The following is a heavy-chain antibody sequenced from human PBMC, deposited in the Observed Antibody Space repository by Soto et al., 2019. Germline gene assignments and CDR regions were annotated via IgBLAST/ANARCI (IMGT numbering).Heavy chain of an antibody. V-gene: IGHV4-4*02. CDR3: AREIVTAGGNNYFDP. J-gene: IGHJ5*02. CDR2: VYHTGDT. Sequence: SETLSLTCGVSGGTVASSHWWSWVRQSPGGGLEWIGNVYHTGDTNFNPSLQSRVTISVDKSNNQFSLRLNSLTAADTAVYFCAREIVTAGGNNYFDPWGPGTLVTVS. CDR1: GGTVASSHW. D-gene: IGHD2-21*02.